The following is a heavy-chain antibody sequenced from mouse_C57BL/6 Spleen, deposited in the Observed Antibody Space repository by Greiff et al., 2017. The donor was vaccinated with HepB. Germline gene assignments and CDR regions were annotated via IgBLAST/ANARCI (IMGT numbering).Heavy chain of an antibody. J-gene: IGHJ3*01. Sequence: VQLQQPGAELVKPGASVKLSCKASGYTFTSYWMHWVKQRPGQGLEWIGMIHPNSGSTNYNEKFKSKATLTVDKSSSTAYMQLSSLTSEDSAVYYCAREGDYSNSLDWGQGTLVTVSA. CDR1: GYTFTSYW. CDR2: IHPNSGST. V-gene: IGHV1-64*01. D-gene: IGHD2-5*01. CDR3: AREGDYSNSLD.